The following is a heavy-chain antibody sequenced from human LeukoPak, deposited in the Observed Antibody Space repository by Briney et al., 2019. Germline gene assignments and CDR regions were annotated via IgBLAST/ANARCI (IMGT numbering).Heavy chain of an antibody. Sequence: PGGALRLSCAASGFTFSSYDMTWVRQAPRRGLEWVSSIRPSGDNTYYGDSVKGRFTISRDNSKNTVYLQMNSLRAEDTAVYYCAKPTDGYSSSWSASDYWGQGTLVTVSS. CDR2: IRPSGDNT. D-gene: IGHD6-13*01. CDR3: AKPTDGYSSSWSASDY. V-gene: IGHV3-23*01. J-gene: IGHJ4*02. CDR1: GFTFSSYD.